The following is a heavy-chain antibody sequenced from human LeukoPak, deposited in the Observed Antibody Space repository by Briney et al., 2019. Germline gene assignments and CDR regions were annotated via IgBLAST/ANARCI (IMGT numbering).Heavy chain of an antibody. CDR3: ARVLWGIVVVPAANNYYYYYMDV. D-gene: IGHD2-2*01. CDR2: INHSGST. Sequence: SETLSLTCAVYGGSFSGYYWSWIRQPPGKGLEWIGEINHSGSTNYNPSLKSRVNISVDTSKNQFSLKLSSVTAADTAVYYCARVLWGIVVVPAANNYYYYYMDVWGKGTTVTVSS. J-gene: IGHJ6*03. CDR1: GGSFSGYY. V-gene: IGHV4-34*01.